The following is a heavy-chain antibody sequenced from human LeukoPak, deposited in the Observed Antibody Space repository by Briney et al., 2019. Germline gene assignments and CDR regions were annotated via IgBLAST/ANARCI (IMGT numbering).Heavy chain of an antibody. CDR2: IYHSGST. D-gene: IGHD3-9*01. V-gene: IGHV4-38-2*02. Sequence: SETLSLTCTVSGYSISSGYYWGWIRQPPGKGLEWIGCIYHSGSTYYNPSLKSRVTISVDTSKNQFSLKLSSVTAADTAVYYCAREKTGSQTFDYWGQGTLVTVSS. CDR1: GYSISSGYY. J-gene: IGHJ4*02. CDR3: AREKTGSQTFDY.